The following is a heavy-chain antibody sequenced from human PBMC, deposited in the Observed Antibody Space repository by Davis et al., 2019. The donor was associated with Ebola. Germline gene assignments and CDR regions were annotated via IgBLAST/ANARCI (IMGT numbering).Heavy chain of an antibody. J-gene: IGHJ5*02. V-gene: IGHV3-74*01. CDR2: ISTDVSST. Sequence: GEPLKISCAASGFTFSRYWMHWVRQAPGKGLVWVSRISTDVSSTSYADSVKGRFTISRDNAKNTLYLQMNSLRAEDTAVYYCARDRYSSSWLQGFDPWGQGTLVTVSS. D-gene: IGHD6-13*01. CDR1: GFTFSRYW. CDR3: ARDRYSSSWLQGFDP.